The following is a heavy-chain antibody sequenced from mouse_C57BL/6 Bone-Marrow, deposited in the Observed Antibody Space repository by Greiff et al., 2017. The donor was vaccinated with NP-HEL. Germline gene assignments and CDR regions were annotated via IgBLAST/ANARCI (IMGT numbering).Heavy chain of an antibody. CDR1: GYAFSSSW. Sequence: VKLVESGPELVKPGASVKISCKASGYAFSSSWMNWVKQRPGTGLEWIGRLYPGDGDTNSNGKFKGKATLTAEKSSSPAYMQLSSLPSEYSAVYFCARGSNAVWGTGTTVTVSS. V-gene: IGHV1-82*01. D-gene: IGHD1-1*01. CDR2: LYPGDGDT. CDR3: ARGSNAV. J-gene: IGHJ1*03.